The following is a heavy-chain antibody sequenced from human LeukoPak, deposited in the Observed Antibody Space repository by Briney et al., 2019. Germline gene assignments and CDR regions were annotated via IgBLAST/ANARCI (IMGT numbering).Heavy chain of an antibody. CDR1: GGSFSGYY. J-gene: IGHJ6*03. CDR2: INHSGST. Sequence: SGTLSLTCAVYGGSFSGYYWSWIRQPPGKGLEWIGEINHSGSTNYNPSLKSRVTISVDTSKNQFSLKLSSVTAADTAVYFCARAIWFGELYAYYYYMDVWGKGTTVTVSS. D-gene: IGHD3-10*01. V-gene: IGHV4-34*01. CDR3: ARAIWFGELYAYYYYMDV.